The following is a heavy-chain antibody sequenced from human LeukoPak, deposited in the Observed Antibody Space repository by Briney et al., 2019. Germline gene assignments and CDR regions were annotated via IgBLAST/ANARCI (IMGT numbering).Heavy chain of an antibody. CDR3: ARDSALAQAVMFDY. J-gene: IGHJ4*02. Sequence: PSETLSLTCTVSGYSISSGYYWGWIRQPPGKGREWTGSIDHSGSTYYNPSLKSRITISLDTSKNQFSLNLSSVTAADTAVYYCARDSALAQAVMFDYWGQGTLVAVSS. V-gene: IGHV4-38-2*02. CDR1: GYSISSGYY. CDR2: IDHSGST. D-gene: IGHD6-19*01.